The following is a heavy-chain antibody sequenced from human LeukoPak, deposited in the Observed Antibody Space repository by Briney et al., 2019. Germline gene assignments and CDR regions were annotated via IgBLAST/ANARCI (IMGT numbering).Heavy chain of an antibody. CDR3: ARDQYYDSSGNWFDP. J-gene: IGHJ5*02. CDR2: IYYSGSS. CDR1: GGSISSSSYS. Sequence: SETLSLTCTVSGGSISSSSYSWGWIRQPPGKGLEWIGSIYYSGSSYYNPSLMSRVTISADTSKNQFSLKLSSVTAADTAVYYCARDQYYDSSGNWFDPWGQGTLVTVSS. V-gene: IGHV4-39*07. D-gene: IGHD3-22*01.